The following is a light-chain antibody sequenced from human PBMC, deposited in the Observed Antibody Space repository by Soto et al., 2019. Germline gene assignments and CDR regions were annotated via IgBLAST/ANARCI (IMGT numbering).Light chain of an antibody. CDR1: SSDVGSYNL. Sequence: QSALTQPASVSGSPGQSITISCTGTSSDVGSYNLVSWYQQHPGKAPKLMIYEGSKRPSGVSNRFSGSKSGNTASLTISGLKAEDEADYYCCSYAGSTTYVSGTGTKLTVL. CDR2: EGS. J-gene: IGLJ1*01. CDR3: CSYAGSTTYV. V-gene: IGLV2-23*01.